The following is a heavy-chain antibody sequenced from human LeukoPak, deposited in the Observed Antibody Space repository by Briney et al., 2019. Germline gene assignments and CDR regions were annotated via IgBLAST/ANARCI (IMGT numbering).Heavy chain of an antibody. V-gene: IGHV3-30*03. CDR3: ARDSPSIF. CDR2: ISYDGSNK. D-gene: IGHD2/OR15-2a*01. J-gene: IGHJ4*02. CDR1: GFTFSSYG. Sequence: GGSLSLSCAASGFTFSSYGMYWVRQAPGKGLEWVAVISYDGSNKYYADSVKGRFTISRDNSKNTLYLQMNSLRAEDTAVYYCARDSPSIFWGQGTLVTVSS.